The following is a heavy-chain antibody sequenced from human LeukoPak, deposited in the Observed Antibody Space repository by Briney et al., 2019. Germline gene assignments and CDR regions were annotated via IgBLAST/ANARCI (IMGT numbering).Heavy chain of an antibody. CDR3: ARLSAMVRGPEDIYYFEY. CDR1: GFTFSRFW. J-gene: IGHJ4*02. V-gene: IGHV3-7*01. D-gene: IGHD3-10*01. Sequence: GGSLRLSCEASGFTFSRFWMSWVRQAPGKGLEWVANIRQDGSEKYYVDSVKGRFTISRDIAKKSLYLQMNSLRAEDTAVYYCARLSAMVRGPEDIYYFEYWGQGTLVTVSS. CDR2: IRQDGSEK.